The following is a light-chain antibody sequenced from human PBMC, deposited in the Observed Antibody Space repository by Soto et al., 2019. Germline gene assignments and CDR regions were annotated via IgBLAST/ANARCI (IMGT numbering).Light chain of an antibody. CDR3: SSFRSGSTL. V-gene: IGLV2-14*01. CDR2: EVS. J-gene: IGLJ1*01. CDR1: SSDVGGYNY. Sequence: QSVLTQPASVSGSPGQSITISCTGTSSDVGGYNYVSWNQQHPGKAPKPMIYEVSNRPSGVSNRFSGSKSGNTASLTISGLQAEDEADYYCSSFRSGSTLFGTGTKLTVL.